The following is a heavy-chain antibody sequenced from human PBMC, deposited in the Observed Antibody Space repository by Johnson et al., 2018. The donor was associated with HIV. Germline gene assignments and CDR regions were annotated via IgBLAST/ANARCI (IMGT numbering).Heavy chain of an antibody. Sequence: VQLVESGGGLVQPGGSLRLSCAASEFTFSNYWMTWVRQAPGKGLEWVANINQDGSETYSVDSVKGRFTLSRDNSKNTLYLQMNSLRAEDTAVYYCAKDQWSSSWTNDAFDFWGQGTMVTVSS. V-gene: IGHV3-7*01. J-gene: IGHJ3*01. CDR3: AKDQWSSSWTNDAFDF. CDR1: EFTFSNYW. D-gene: IGHD6-13*01. CDR2: INQDGSET.